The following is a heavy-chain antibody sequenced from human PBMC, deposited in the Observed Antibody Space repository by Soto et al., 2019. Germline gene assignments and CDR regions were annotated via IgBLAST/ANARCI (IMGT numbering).Heavy chain of an antibody. V-gene: IGHV1-24*01. J-gene: IGHJ4*02. CDR2: FDPEDGET. Sequence: ASVKVSCKVSGYTLTELSMHWVRQAPGKGLEWMGGFDPEDGETIYAQKFQGRVTMTEDTSTDTAYMELSSLRSEDTAVYYCATDLVTYGDYAEVYFDYWGQGTLVTVSS. CDR3: ATDLVTYGDYAEVYFDY. D-gene: IGHD4-17*01. CDR1: GYTLTELS.